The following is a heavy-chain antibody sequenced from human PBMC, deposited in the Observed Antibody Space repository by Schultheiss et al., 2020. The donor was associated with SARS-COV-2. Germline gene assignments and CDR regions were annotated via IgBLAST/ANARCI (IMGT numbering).Heavy chain of an antibody. V-gene: IGHV1-18*04. CDR1: GYTFTSDG. CDR2: VNSYNGNT. D-gene: IGHD4-23*01. J-gene: IGHJ4*02. Sequence: ASVKVSCKASGYTFTSDGISWVRQAPGQGLEWMGWVNSYNGNTNYAQKFQGRVTMTTDTSTNTAYMELRSLRSDDTAVYYCALLLWGGGYGGNTLDYWGQGTLVTVAS. CDR3: ALLLWGGGYGGNTLDY.